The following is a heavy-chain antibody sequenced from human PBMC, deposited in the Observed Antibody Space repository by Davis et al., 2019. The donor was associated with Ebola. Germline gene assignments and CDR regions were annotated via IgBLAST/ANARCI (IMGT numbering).Heavy chain of an antibody. Sequence: GESLKISCAASGFIVSDKYMSWVRQAPGKGLEWVSVIYRDGRTYHADSVKGRFTISRDNSKNTVYLQMNSLRAEDTAVYSCTRHVSGDFWYFDLWGRGTLVTVSS. V-gene: IGHV3-53*01. J-gene: IGHJ2*01. CDR3: TRHVSGDFWYFDL. CDR1: GFIVSDKY. D-gene: IGHD4-17*01. CDR2: IYRDGRT.